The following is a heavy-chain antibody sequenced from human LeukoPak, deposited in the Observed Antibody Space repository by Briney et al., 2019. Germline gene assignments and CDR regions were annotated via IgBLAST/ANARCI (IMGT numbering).Heavy chain of an antibody. J-gene: IGHJ5*02. CDR2: INHSGSP. CDR3: ASQARSIVVVPAANPIHNWFDP. V-gene: IGHV4-34*01. CDR1: GGSFSGYY. Sequence: RASETLSLTCAVYGGSFSGYYWSWIRQPPGKGLEWLGEINHSGSPNYNPSLKSRVTISVDTSKNQFSLKLSSVTAADTAVYYCASQARSIVVVPAANPIHNWFDPWGQGTLVTVSS. D-gene: IGHD2-2*01.